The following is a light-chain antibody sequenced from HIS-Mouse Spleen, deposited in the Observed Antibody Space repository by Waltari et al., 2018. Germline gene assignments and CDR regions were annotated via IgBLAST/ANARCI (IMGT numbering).Light chain of an antibody. CDR2: RNN. V-gene: IGLV1-47*01. Sequence: GQRVTISCSGSSSNIGSNYVYWYQQLPGTAPKLLIYRNNQRPSGVPDRFSGSKSGTPASLAISGLRSEDEAEYYCAALDDSLSGPLFGGGTKLTVL. J-gene: IGLJ3*02. CDR1: SSNIGSNY. CDR3: AALDDSLSGPL.